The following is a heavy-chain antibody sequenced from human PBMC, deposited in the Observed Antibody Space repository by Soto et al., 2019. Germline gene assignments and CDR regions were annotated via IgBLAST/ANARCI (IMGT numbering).Heavy chain of an antibody. V-gene: IGHV3-30*18. D-gene: IGHD3-16*01. CDR2: ISYYGSNK. J-gene: IGHJ6*02. CDR1: GFTFSSYG. CDR3: AKVLAGPRLGYYYYGMDV. Sequence: QVQLVESGGGVVQPGRSLRLSCAASGFTFSSYGMHWVRQAPGKGLEWVAVISYYGSNKYYADSVKGRFTISRDNSKNTLYLHMNSLRAEDTAVYYCAKVLAGPRLGYYYYGMDVWGQGTTVTVSS.